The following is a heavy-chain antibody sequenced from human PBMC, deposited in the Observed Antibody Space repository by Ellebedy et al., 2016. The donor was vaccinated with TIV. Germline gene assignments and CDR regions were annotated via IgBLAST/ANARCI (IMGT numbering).Heavy chain of an antibody. Sequence: GGSLRLSXAASGFTFSSYGMHWVRQAPGKGLEWVAVISYDGSNKYYADSVKGRFTISRDNSKNTLYLQMNSLRAEDTAVYYCAKGTVGATWGFDYWGQGTLVTVSS. D-gene: IGHD1-26*01. CDR2: ISYDGSNK. CDR3: AKGTVGATWGFDY. V-gene: IGHV3-30*18. J-gene: IGHJ4*02. CDR1: GFTFSSYG.